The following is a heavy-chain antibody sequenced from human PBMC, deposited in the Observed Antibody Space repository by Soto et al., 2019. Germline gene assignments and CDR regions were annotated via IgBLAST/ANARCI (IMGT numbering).Heavy chain of an antibody. V-gene: IGHV3-33*01. CDR2: IWYDGSNK. D-gene: IGHD7-27*01. CDR3: ARCPGAGNYYYYYGMDV. Sequence: HPGGSLRRSCAASGFTFSSYGMHGVRQAPGKGLEWVAVIWYDGSNKYYADSVKGRFTISRDNSKNTLYLQMNSLRAEDTAVYYCARCPGAGNYYYYYGMDVWGQGTTVTVSS. CDR1: GFTFSSYG. J-gene: IGHJ6*02.